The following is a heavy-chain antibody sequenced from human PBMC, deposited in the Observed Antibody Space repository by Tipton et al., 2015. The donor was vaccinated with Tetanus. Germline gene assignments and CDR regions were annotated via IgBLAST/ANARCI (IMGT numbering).Heavy chain of an antibody. CDR2: ISSTSSYI. J-gene: IGHJ4*02. CDR1: GFTFSNYR. D-gene: IGHD1-26*01. Sequence: SLRLSCVVSGFTFSNYRMNWVRQAPGKGLRWVASISSTSSYIYYADSLKGRFTISRDNTKNSLHLQINSLRAEDAALYYCVSGRTLDYWGQGTLVTVSS. V-gene: IGHV3-21*06. CDR3: VSGRTLDY.